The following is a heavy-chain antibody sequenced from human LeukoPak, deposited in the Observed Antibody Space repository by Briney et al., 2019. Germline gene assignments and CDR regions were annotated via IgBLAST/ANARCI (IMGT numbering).Heavy chain of an antibody. V-gene: IGHV4-39*01. CDR2: IYYSGST. Sequence: SETLSLTCTVSGGSISSSTYYWGWIRQPPGKGLEWIGNIYYSGSTYYNPSLKSRVTISVDTSKNQFSLKLSSVTAADTALYYCARGRSGGSSYYYYYYMDVWGKGTTVTVSS. D-gene: IGHD2-15*01. CDR1: GGSISSSTYY. CDR3: ARGRSGGSSYYYYYYMDV. J-gene: IGHJ6*03.